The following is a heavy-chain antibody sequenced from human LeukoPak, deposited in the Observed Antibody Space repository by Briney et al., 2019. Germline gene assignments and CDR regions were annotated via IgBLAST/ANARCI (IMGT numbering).Heavy chain of an antibody. J-gene: IGHJ4*02. Sequence: SVKVSCEASGYTLTSYGINWMRQAPGQGLEWMGWISTQSGNTNYAQKVQGRLTLTTDRSTNTAYMELRSLRSDDTAVYYCARGAYGDKWGQGTMVTVSS. CDR2: ISTQSGNT. D-gene: IGHD4-17*01. CDR1: GYTLTSYG. CDR3: ARGAYGDK. V-gene: IGHV1-18*01.